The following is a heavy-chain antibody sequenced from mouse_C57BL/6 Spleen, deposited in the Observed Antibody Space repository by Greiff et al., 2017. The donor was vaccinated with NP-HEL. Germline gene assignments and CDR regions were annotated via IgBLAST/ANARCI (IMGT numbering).Heavy chain of an antibody. CDR3: AKLRRGDYYAMDY. D-gene: IGHD2-4*01. CDR2: INPNNGGT. CDR1: GYTFTDYN. Sequence: VQLKQSGPELVKPGASVKIPCKASGYTFTDYNMDWVKQSHGKSLEWIGDINPNNGGTIYNQKFKGKATLTVDKSSSTAYMELRSLTSEDTAGYYCAKLRRGDYYAMDYWGQGTSVTVAS. J-gene: IGHJ4*01. V-gene: IGHV1-18*01.